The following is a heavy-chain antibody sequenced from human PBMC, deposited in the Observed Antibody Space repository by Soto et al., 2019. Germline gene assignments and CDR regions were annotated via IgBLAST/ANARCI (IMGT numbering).Heavy chain of an antibody. CDR1: GGSISSYY. Sequence: TLSLTCTVSGGSISSYYWSWIRQPPGKGLEWIGYIYYSGSTNYNPSLKSRVTISVDTSKNQFSLKLSSVTAADTAVYYCASSYGDYTLDYWGQGTLVTVSS. CDR2: IYYSGST. CDR3: ASSYGDYTLDY. J-gene: IGHJ4*02. D-gene: IGHD4-17*01. V-gene: IGHV4-59*08.